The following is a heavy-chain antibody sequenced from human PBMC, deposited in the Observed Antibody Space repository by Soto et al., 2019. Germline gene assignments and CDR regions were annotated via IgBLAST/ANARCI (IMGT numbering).Heavy chain of an antibody. J-gene: IGHJ4*02. Sequence: EVHLVESGGGLVQPGGSLRLSCAASGFTFRYYWLHWVRQVPGRGPVWVSGINNDGSDTFYADFVEGRFTISRDNAKNTVYLRMDSLGAEDTAIYYCGSLFEFWGQGTLVTVPS. CDR1: GFTFRYYW. CDR3: GSLFEF. V-gene: IGHV3-74*01. CDR2: INNDGSDT.